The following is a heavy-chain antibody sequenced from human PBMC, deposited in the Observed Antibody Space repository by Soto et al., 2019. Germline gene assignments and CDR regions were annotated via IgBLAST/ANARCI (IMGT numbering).Heavy chain of an antibody. D-gene: IGHD3-16*01. Sequence: EVQLVESGGGLVQPGGSLRLSCAASGFTVSSNHMSWVRQAPGKGLEWVSLIYSGGSTYYADSVKGRFTFSRDNYQNTLYLQMNSLRAEDTAVYYCAGPGEQHRYWGQGTLVTVSS. CDR2: IYSGGST. J-gene: IGHJ4*02. V-gene: IGHV3-66*01. CDR3: AGPGEQHRY. CDR1: GFTVSSNH.